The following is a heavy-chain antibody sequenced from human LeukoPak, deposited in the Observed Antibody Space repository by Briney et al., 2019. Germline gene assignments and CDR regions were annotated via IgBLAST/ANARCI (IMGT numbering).Heavy chain of an antibody. CDR3: ARGNKQGPTYIWGSYRYLFDY. J-gene: IGHJ4*02. V-gene: IGHV1-8*01. Sequence: ASVKVPCKASGYTFTSYDINWVRQATGQGLEWMGWMNPNSGNTGYAQKFQGRVTMTRNTSISTAYMELSSLRSEDTAVYYCARGNKQGPTYIWGSYRYLFDYWGQGTLVTVSS. CDR1: GYTFTSYD. D-gene: IGHD3-16*02. CDR2: MNPNSGNT.